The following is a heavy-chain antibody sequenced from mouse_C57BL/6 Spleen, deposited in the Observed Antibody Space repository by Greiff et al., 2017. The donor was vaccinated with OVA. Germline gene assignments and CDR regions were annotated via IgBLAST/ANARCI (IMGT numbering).Heavy chain of an antibody. CDR2: ISYDGSN. CDR1: GYSIPSGYY. J-gene: IGHJ4*01. Sequence: EVQLVESGPGLVKPSQSLSLTCSVTGYSIPSGYYWNWIRQFPGNKLEWMGYISYDGSNNYNPSLKNRISITRDTSKNQFFLKLNSVTTEDTATYYCAREGGFTTAAMDYWGQGTSVTVSS. D-gene: IGHD1-2*01. CDR3: AREGGFTTAAMDY. V-gene: IGHV3-6*01.